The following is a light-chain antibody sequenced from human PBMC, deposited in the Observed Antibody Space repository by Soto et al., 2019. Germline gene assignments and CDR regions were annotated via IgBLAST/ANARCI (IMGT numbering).Light chain of an antibody. CDR2: INN. CDR1: SSNIGSNT. Sequence: QSVLTQPPSASGTPGQRVTIFCSGSSSNIGSNTVNWYQQLPGTAPKLLIYINNQRPSGVPDRFSGSKSGTSASLAISGLQSEDEAGYYCATWDDSLNAWVFDGGTKLTVL. CDR3: ATWDDSLNAWV. J-gene: IGLJ3*02. V-gene: IGLV1-44*01.